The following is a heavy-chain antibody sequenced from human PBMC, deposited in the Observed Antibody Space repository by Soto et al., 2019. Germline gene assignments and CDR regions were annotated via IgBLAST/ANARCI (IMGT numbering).Heavy chain of an antibody. CDR2: IYYSGYT. V-gene: IGHV4-30-4*01. J-gene: IGHJ2*01. CDR1: GGSISSGDYY. CDR3: ARAILYCDHGYFDL. D-gene: IGHD4-17*01. Sequence: QVQLQQSGPGLVKPSQTLSLTCTVSGGSISSGDYYWSWIRQPPGKGLKWIGYIYYSGYTYYNPSLKSRVTIAVDTSTHQFSLKLSSVTAADTAVYFCARAILYCDHGYFDLWGRGTLVTVSS.